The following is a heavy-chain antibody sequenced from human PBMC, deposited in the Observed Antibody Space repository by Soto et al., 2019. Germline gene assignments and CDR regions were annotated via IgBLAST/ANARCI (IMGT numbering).Heavy chain of an antibody. V-gene: IGHV3-30-3*01. D-gene: IGHD3-22*01. J-gene: IGHJ4*02. CDR1: GFTFSSYA. CDR2: ISYDGSNK. CDR3: ARERVIVVVETLDY. Sequence: QVQLVESGGGMVQPGRSLRLSCAASGFTFSSYAMHWVRQAPGKGLEWVAVISYDGSNKYYADSVKGRFTISRDNSKNTLYLQMNSLRAEDTAVYYCARERVIVVVETLDYWGQGTLVTVSS.